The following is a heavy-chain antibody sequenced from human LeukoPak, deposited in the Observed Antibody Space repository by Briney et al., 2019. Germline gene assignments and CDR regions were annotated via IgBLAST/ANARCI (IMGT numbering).Heavy chain of an antibody. D-gene: IGHD2-2*02. CDR1: GFTFSGCG. J-gene: IGHJ4*02. CDR2: IRYDGSNK. Sequence: GGSLRLSCAASGFTFSGCGMHWVRQAPGKGLEWVAFIRYDGSNKYYADSVKGRFTISRDNSKNTLYLQMNSLRAEDTAVYYCAKMIVPAAIPAYWGQGTLVTVSS. CDR3: AKMIVPAAIPAY. V-gene: IGHV3-30*02.